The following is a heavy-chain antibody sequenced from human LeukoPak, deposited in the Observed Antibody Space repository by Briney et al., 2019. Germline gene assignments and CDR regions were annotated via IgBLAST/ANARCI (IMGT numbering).Heavy chain of an antibody. CDR2: INHSGST. V-gene: IGHV4-34*01. CDR1: GGSFSGYY. J-gene: IGHJ5*02. CDR3: ARGGYYGSGSYYIPTYNWFDP. Sequence: SETLSLTCAVSGGSFSGYYWSWIRQPPGKGLEWIGDINHSGSTNYNASLKSRVTISVDTSKNQFSLKLSSVTAADTAVYYCARGGYYGSGSYYIPTYNWFDPWGQGTLVTVSS. D-gene: IGHD3-10*01.